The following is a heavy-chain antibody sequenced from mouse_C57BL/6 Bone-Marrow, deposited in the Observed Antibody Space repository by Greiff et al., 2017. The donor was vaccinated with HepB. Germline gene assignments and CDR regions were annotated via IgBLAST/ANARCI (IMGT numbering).Heavy chain of an antibody. J-gene: IGHJ3*01. CDR3: ARLDDGYYEPSAY. V-gene: IGHV1-4*01. CDR2: INTSSGYT. D-gene: IGHD2-3*01. Sequence: VQLQQSGAELARPGASVKMSCKASGYTFTSYTMHWVKQRPGQGLEWIGYINTSSGYTKYKQKFKDKATLTADKSSSTAYMQLSSLTSEDSAVYYCARLDDGYYEPSAYWGQGTLVTVSA. CDR1: GYTFTSYT.